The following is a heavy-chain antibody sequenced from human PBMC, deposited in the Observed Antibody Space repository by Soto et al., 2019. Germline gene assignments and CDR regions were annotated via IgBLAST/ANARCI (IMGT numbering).Heavy chain of an antibody. CDR2: IDPSDSYT. Sequence: PGESLKISFKGSGYSFTSYWISWVRQMPGKGLEWMGRIDPSDSYTNYSPSFQGHVTISADKSISTAYLQWSSLKASDTAMYYCARDIVGATPDAFDIWGQGTMVTVSS. CDR3: ARDIVGATPDAFDI. V-gene: IGHV5-10-1*01. D-gene: IGHD1-26*01. CDR1: GYSFTSYW. J-gene: IGHJ3*02.